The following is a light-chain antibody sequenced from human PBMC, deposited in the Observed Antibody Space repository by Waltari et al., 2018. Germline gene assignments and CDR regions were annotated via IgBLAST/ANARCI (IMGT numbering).Light chain of an antibody. J-gene: IGKJ4*01. CDR1: QDISSH. V-gene: IGKV1-9*01. Sequence: IQLTQSPSPLSASVEDRVTITCRASQDISSHLAWYQQIPGKAPKLLIYAASTLQSGVPSRFGGSGSGTDFTLTISSLQPEDFATFYCLQLYSYPLTFGGGTKVEIK. CDR3: LQLYSYPLT. CDR2: AAS.